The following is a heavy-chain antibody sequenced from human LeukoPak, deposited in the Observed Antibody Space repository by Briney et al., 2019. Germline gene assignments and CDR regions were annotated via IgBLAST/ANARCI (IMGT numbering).Heavy chain of an antibody. D-gene: IGHD3-10*01. CDR1: GFTFSSYS. J-gene: IGHJ6*03. CDR2: ISSSSSYI. Sequence: GGSLRLSCAASGFTFSSYSMNWVRQAPGKGLEWVSSISSSSSYIYYADSVKGRFTISRDNAKNSLYLQMNSLRAEDTAVYYCARDGLYYYGSGSYWGPRYYYYMDVWGKGTTVTVSS. V-gene: IGHV3-21*01. CDR3: ARDGLYYYGSGSYWGPRYYYYMDV.